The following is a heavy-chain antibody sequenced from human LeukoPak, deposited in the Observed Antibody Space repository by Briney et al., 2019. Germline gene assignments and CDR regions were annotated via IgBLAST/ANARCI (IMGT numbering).Heavy chain of an antibody. CDR3: ASRDFWSGYYPYYYYYGMDV. CDR1: GFSFSSYV. Sequence: GGSLRLSCAASGFSFSSYVMHRVRQAPGKGLEWVAVIWYDGSNKYYADSVKGRLTISRDNSKNTLYLQMNSLRAEDTAVYYCASRDFWSGYYPYYYYYGMDVWGQGTTVTVSS. CDR2: IWYDGSNK. D-gene: IGHD3-3*01. V-gene: IGHV3-33*01. J-gene: IGHJ6*02.